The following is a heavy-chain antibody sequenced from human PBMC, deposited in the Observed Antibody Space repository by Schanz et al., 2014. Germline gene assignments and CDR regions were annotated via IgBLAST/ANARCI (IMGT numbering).Heavy chain of an antibody. D-gene: IGHD3-10*01. CDR3: XXXVDWGYQVDYYYXXXXV. CDR1: GYTFSNYG. Sequence: QGLLVQSGGEVKKPGASVKISCQASGYTFSNYGISWVRQAPGQGFEWMGWISVYNGDIKYDQKXXXXXVXXKDTSTNTXXXXXRSLRSDDTAXXXXXXXVDWGYQVDYYYXXXXVWGQGTTVTVSS. V-gene: IGHV1-18*01. CDR2: ISVYNGDI. J-gene: IGHJ6*02.